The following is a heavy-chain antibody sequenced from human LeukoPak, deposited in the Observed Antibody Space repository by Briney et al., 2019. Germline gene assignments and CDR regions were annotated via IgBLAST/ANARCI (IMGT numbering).Heavy chain of an antibody. J-gene: IGHJ6*03. CDR2: IYYSGST. CDR3: ARYIVGATTGYYYYYYIDV. D-gene: IGHD1-26*01. CDR1: GGSISSYY. V-gene: IGHV4-59*01. Sequence: SETLSLTCTVSGGSISSYYWSWIRQPPGKGLEWIGYIYYSGSTNYNPSLKSRVTISVDTSKNQFSLKLSSVTAADTAVYYCARYIVGATTGYYYYYYIDVWGKGTTVTVSS.